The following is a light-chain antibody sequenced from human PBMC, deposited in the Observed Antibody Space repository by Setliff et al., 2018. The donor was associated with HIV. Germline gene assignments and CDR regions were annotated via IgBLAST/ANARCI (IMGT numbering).Light chain of an antibody. CDR3: CSFANNNTKV. J-gene: IGLJ1*01. V-gene: IGLV2-23*02. CDR1: SSDIGGYNL. Sequence: QSALTQPASVSGSPGQSITISCTGASSDIGGYNLVSWYQQHPGKVPKLMIYEVTKRPSGVSNRFSGSKSGNTASLTISGLQAEDEADYYCCSFANNNTKVFGGGTKATV. CDR2: EVT.